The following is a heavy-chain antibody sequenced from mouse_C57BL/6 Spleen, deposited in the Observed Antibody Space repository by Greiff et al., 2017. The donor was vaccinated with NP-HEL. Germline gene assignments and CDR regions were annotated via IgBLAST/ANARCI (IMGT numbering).Heavy chain of an antibody. D-gene: IGHD4-1*02. CDR2: INPNNGGT. CDR1: GYTFTDYN. Sequence: VQLKESGPELVKPGASVKMSCKASGYTFTDYNMHWVKQSHGKSLEWIGYINPNNGGTSYNQKFKGKATLTVNKSSSTAYMELRSLTSEDSAVYYCARDSTGTRFAYWGQGTLVTVSA. CDR3: ARDSTGTRFAY. J-gene: IGHJ3*01. V-gene: IGHV1-22*01.